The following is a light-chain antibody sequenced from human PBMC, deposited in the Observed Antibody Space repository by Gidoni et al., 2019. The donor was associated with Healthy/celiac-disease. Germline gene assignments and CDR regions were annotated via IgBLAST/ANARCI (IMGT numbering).Light chain of an antibody. Sequence: DIQLTQSPSFLSASVGDRVTTTCRASQGISSYLAWYQQKPGKAPKLLIYAASTLQSGVPSRFSGSGSGTEFTLTISSLQPEDFATYYCQQLNSYPPPFGPGTKVDIK. V-gene: IGKV1-9*01. J-gene: IGKJ3*01. CDR1: QGISSY. CDR2: AAS. CDR3: QQLNSYPPP.